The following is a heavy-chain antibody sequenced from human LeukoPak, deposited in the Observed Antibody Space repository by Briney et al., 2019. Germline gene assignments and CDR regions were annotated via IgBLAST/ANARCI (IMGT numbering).Heavy chain of an antibody. CDR3: ARESVVTANAYYYYYMDV. J-gene: IGHJ6*03. CDR1: GYTFTSYD. D-gene: IGHD2-21*02. V-gene: IGHV1-8*01. Sequence: ASVKVSCKASGYTFTSYDINWVRQATGQGLEWMGWMNPNSGNTGYAQKFQGRVTMTRNTSISTAYMELSSLRSEDTAVYYCARESVVTANAYYYYYMDVWGKGTTVTASS. CDR2: MNPNSGNT.